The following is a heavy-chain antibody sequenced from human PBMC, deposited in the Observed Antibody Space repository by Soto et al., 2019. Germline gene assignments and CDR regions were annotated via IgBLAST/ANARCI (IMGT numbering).Heavy chain of an antibody. CDR2: IIPIFGTA. Sequence: VQLVESGGGLVQPGGSLRVSCAASGFTFSSYAISWVRQAPGQGLEWMGGIIPIFGTANYAQKFQGRVTITADESTSTAYMELSSLRSEDTAVYYCARGEYGSGSYYGDAFDIWGQGTMVTVSS. CDR1: GFTFSSYA. CDR3: ARGEYGSGSYYGDAFDI. J-gene: IGHJ3*02. V-gene: IGHV1-69*01. D-gene: IGHD3-10*01.